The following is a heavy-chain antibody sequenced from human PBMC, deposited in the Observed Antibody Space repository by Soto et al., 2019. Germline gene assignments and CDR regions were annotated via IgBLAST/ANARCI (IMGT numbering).Heavy chain of an antibody. J-gene: IGHJ4*02. CDR3: TREKN. V-gene: IGHV3-7*05. CDR2: IKQDGSEK. Sequence: ELQLVESGGDLVQPGGSLRLSCACAEFTCSTCWMGWVRQSPGKGPEWVANIKQDGSEKFYLDSVKGRFTISRDNAKKSLYLQMNSLRAEDTAVYYCTREKNWGQGTLVTVSS. CDR1: EFTCSTCW.